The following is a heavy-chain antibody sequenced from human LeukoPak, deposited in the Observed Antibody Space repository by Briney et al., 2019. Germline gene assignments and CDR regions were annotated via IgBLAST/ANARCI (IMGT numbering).Heavy chain of an antibody. D-gene: IGHD4-17*01. J-gene: IGHJ4*02. CDR2: INANTGNP. CDR1: GYTFTTYP. V-gene: IGHV7-4-1*02. Sequence: GASVKVSCKASGYTFTTYPINWVRQAPGQGLEWMGWINANTGNPTYARGFTGRSVFSLDTSVSTAYLQISSLKAEDTAVYYCARSNNDGDYLGVGFDYWGQGTLVTVSS. CDR3: ARSNNDGDYLGVGFDY.